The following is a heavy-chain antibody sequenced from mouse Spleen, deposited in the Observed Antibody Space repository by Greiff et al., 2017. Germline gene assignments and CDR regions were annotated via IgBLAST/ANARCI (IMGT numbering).Heavy chain of an antibody. V-gene: IGHV1-55*01. CDR2: IYPGSGST. CDR3: ARPDGYYGAWFAY. Sequence: QVQLQQPGAELVKPGASVKMSCKASGYTFTSYWITWVKQRPGQGLEWIGDIYPGSGSTNYNEKFKSKATLTVDTSSSTAYMQLSSLTSEDSAVYYCARPDGYYGAWFAYWGQGTLVTVSA. D-gene: IGHD2-3*01. J-gene: IGHJ3*01. CDR1: GYTFTSYW.